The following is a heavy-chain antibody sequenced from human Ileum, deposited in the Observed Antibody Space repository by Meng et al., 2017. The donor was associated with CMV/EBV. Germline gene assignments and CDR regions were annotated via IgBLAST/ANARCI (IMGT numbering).Heavy chain of an antibody. Sequence: ITVKGFWATAVQPQRTPTCTSPFFCFSLSHTVLGVGWIRQPPGKALEWLALIYWDDDKRYSPSLKSRLTITKDTSKNQVVLTMTNMDPVDTATYYCARNYYDSGPFQYWGQGTLVTVSS. V-gene: IGHV2-5*02. CDR3: ARNYYDSGPFQY. J-gene: IGHJ4*01. D-gene: IGHD3-22*01. CDR2: IYWDDDK. CDR1: CFSLSHTVLG.